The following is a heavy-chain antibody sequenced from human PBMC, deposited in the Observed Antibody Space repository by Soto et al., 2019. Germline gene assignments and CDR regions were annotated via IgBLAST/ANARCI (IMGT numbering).Heavy chain of an antibody. D-gene: IGHD6-6*01. CDR1: GYSFSHYY. CDR3: ARTGSIATPYYYSGMDV. CDR2: INPNSGGT. V-gene: IGHV1-2*04. Sequence: ASVKGCCEASGYSFSHYYMPWVRQAAGQGLEWMAWINPNSGGTNYAQKFQGWVTMTRDTSISTAYMELSRLTSDDTAVYYCARTGSIATPYYYSGMDVWGQGTTVTVSS. J-gene: IGHJ6*02.